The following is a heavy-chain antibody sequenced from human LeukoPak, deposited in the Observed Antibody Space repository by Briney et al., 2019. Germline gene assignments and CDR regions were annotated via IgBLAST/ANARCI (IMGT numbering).Heavy chain of an antibody. CDR3: ARDNRSTSCMDV. D-gene: IGHD2-2*01. Sequence: PSETLSLTCTVSGDSISSGDYYWSWIRQPPGKVMEWIGYVYKNGGTYYKPSLKSRLIMSVDTSRNQFSLKLKSVTAADTAVYYCARDNRSTSCMDVWGKGATVTVSS. J-gene: IGHJ6*03. CDR2: VYKNGGT. CDR1: GDSISSGDYY. V-gene: IGHV4-30-4*01.